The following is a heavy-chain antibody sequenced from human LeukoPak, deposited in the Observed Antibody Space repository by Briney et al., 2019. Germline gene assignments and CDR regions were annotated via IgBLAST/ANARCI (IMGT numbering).Heavy chain of an antibody. J-gene: IGHJ6*03. V-gene: IGHV3-20*04. Sequence: GSLRLSCAASGCTFDDYGMSWVRQAPGKGLEWVSGINWNGGSTGYADSVKGRFTISRDNAKNSLYLQMNSLRAEDTAFYYCARALSGNYGAFYYYYMDVWGKGTTVTVS. CDR2: INWNGGST. CDR1: GCTFDDYG. D-gene: IGHD1-26*01. CDR3: ARALSGNYGAFYYYYMDV.